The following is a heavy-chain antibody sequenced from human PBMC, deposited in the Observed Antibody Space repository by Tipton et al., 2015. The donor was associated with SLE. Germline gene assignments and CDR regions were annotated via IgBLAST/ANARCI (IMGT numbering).Heavy chain of an antibody. CDR1: GGSISSYY. J-gene: IGHJ3*02. CDR3: AREVVGADDAFDI. D-gene: IGHD1-26*01. CDR2: IYYSGST. V-gene: IGHV4-59*01. Sequence: TLSLTCTVSGGSISSYYWSWIRQPPGKGLEWIGYIYYSGSTNYNPSLKSRVTISVDTSKNQFSLKLSSVTAADTAVYYWAREVVGADDAFDIWGQGTMVTVSS.